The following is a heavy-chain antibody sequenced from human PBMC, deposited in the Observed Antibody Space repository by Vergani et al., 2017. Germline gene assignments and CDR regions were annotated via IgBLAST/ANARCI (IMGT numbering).Heavy chain of an antibody. CDR1: GGSISSGSYY. Sequence: QVQLQESGPGLVKPSQTLSLTCTVSGGSISSGSYYWSWIRQPAGKGLEWIGRIYTSGSTNYNTSLKSRVTISVDTSKNQFSLKLSSVTAADTAVYYCARERFGELLSSDDYYYYGMDVWGQGTTVTVSS. CDR2: IYTSGST. V-gene: IGHV4-61*02. J-gene: IGHJ6*02. D-gene: IGHD3-10*01. CDR3: ARERFGELLSSDDYYYYGMDV.